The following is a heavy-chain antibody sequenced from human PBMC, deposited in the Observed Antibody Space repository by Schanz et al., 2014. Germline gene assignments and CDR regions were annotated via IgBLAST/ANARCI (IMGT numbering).Heavy chain of an antibody. Sequence: EVQLVESGGCLIQPWGSLRLSCVASGFTVSSNYMSWVRQAPGKGLEWVSVIYSDGRTYYGDSVKGRFTISRDNSKNTLYLQMNSLRDEDTAMYYCAKRCSSTSCSHGAFDIWGQGTMVTVSS. V-gene: IGHV3-53*01. CDR3: AKRCSSTSCSHGAFDI. CDR2: IYSDGRT. CDR1: GFTVSSNY. D-gene: IGHD2-2*01. J-gene: IGHJ3*02.